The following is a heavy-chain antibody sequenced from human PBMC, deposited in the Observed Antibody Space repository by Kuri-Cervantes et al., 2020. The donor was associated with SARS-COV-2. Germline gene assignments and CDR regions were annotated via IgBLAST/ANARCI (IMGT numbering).Heavy chain of an antibody. V-gene: IGHV4-59*01. J-gene: IGHJ5*02. D-gene: IGHD3-16*01. CDR2: IYYSGSS. CDR1: GDSISSDW. CDR3: ARGEAGRGWFDP. Sequence: SETLSLTCTVSGDSISSDWWSWIRQSPEKGLEWIGYIYYSGSSTYNPSLESRVTMSIDTSRNQFSLKLSSVTAADTAVYYCARGEAGRGWFDPWGQGTLVTVSS.